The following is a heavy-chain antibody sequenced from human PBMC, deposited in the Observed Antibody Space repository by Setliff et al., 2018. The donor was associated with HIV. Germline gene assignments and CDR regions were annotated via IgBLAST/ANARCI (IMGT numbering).Heavy chain of an antibody. CDR2: IYYSGST. V-gene: IGHV4-59*11. CDR3: TRESPDGLDY. D-gene: IGHD2-8*01. J-gene: IGHJ4*02. Sequence: PSETLSLTCTVSGGSISSHYWSWIRQPPGKGLEWIGYIYYSGSTNYNPSLKSRVTISVDTSKNQFSLKVNSVTAADTAMYFCTRESPDGLDYWGQGTLVTVSS. CDR1: GGSISSHY.